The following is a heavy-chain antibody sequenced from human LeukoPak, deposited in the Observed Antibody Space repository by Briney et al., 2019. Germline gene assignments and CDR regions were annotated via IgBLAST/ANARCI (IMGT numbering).Heavy chain of an antibody. V-gene: IGHV3-23*01. J-gene: IGHJ4*02. CDR3: AKDRDTSTAKGFVH. D-gene: IGHD4-17*01. Sequence: GGSLRLSCAASGFTFRNYAMSWVRQSPGKGLEWVSAISNSGATTYFAESVKGRFTISRDNSKNSLFLQMNSLRVEDTAVYYCAKDRDTSTAKGFVHWGQGTLVTVSS. CDR1: GFTFRNYA. CDR2: ISNSGATT.